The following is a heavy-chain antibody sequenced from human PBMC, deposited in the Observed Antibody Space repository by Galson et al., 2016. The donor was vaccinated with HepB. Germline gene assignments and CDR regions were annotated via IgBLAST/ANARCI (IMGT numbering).Heavy chain of an antibody. D-gene: IGHD1-26*01. CDR2: INPSSGTA. J-gene: IGHJ4*02. CDR3: ARVPREKREVPWRAIDF. V-gene: IGHV1-46*01. Sequence: SVKVSCKASGNTFITYHMHWVRKAPGQGLEWMGIINPSSGTASSAQKFQDRVTMTTDTSTTTAHMELRSLRSDDTAVYYCARVPREKREVPWRAIDFWGQGTLVTVSS. CDR1: GNTFITYH.